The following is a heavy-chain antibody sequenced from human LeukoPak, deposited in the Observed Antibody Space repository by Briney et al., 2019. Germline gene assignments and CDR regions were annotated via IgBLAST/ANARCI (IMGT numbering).Heavy chain of an antibody. J-gene: IGHJ6*03. V-gene: IGHV3-11*04. Sequence: GGSLRLSCAASGFTFSDYYMSWIRQAPGEGLEWVSYITSSSTIYYADSVKGRFTISRDNARNSLYLQMNGLRADDTAVYYCARADRNYYMDVWGKGTTVTVSS. CDR1: GFTFSDYY. CDR2: ITSSSTI. CDR3: ARADRNYYMDV.